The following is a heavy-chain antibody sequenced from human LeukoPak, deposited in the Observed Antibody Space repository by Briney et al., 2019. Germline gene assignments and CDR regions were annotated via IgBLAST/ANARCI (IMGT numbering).Heavy chain of an antibody. D-gene: IGHD2-21*02. Sequence: SETLSLTCAVYGGSFSGYYWSWIRQPPGKGLEWIGEINHSGSTNYNPSLKSRVTISVDTSKNQFSLKLSSVTAADTAVYYCARFIVVVTATAFDIWGQGTMVTVS. V-gene: IGHV4-34*01. CDR2: INHSGST. CDR3: ARFIVVVTATAFDI. CDR1: GGSFSGYY. J-gene: IGHJ3*02.